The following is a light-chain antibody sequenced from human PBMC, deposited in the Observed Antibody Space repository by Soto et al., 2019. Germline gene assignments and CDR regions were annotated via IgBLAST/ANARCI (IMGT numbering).Light chain of an antibody. J-gene: IGLJ2*01. V-gene: IGLV2-14*01. CDR1: SSDVGSFNY. CDR2: EVS. CDR3: SSYTSSSTRL. Sequence: QSVLTQPASVSGSPGQSITISCTGTSSDVGSFNYVSWYQQHPGKAPKLMIYEVSNRPSGVSNRFSGSKSGNTASLTISGLQPEDEADYYCSSYTSSSTRLFGGGTKLTVL.